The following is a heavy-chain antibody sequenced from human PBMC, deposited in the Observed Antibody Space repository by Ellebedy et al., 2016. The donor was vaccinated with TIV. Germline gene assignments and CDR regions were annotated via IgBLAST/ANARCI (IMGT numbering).Heavy chain of an antibody. CDR2: IHHGGST. CDR3: AAKGVVSRTFDI. J-gene: IGHJ3*02. CDR1: GDSISTHNW. D-gene: IGHD2-15*01. V-gene: IGHV4-4*02. Sequence: SETLSLXCTVSGDSISTHNWWSWVRQPPGKGLEWIAEIHHGGSTNYNPSLKSRVTISVDSSNNHFSLKMNSMTAADTAVYYCAAKGVVSRTFDIWGQGTMVAVSS.